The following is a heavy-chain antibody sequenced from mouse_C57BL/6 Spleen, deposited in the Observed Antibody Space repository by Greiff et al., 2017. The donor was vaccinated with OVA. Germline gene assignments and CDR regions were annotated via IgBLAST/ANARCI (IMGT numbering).Heavy chain of an antibody. J-gene: IGHJ4*01. Sequence: VQLQQPGAELVRPGTSVKLSCKASGYTFTSYWMHWVKQRPGQGLEWIGVIDPSDSYTNYNQKFKGKATLTVDTSSSTAYMQLSSLTSEDSAVYYCARKIHYGSPYAMDYWGQGTSVTVSS. V-gene: IGHV1-59*01. D-gene: IGHD1-1*01. CDR1: GYTFTSYW. CDR3: ARKIHYGSPYAMDY. CDR2: IDPSDSYT.